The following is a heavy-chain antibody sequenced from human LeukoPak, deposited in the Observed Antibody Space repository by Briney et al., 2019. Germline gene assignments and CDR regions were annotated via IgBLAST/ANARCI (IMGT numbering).Heavy chain of an antibody. CDR2: ISSSRSTI. V-gene: IGHV3-48*02. D-gene: IGHD4-11*01. J-gene: IGHJ6*02. CDR3: VRDSQDYSNYYYYYYGMDV. Sequence: GGSLRLSCAGSGFTFNTYSMNWVRQAPGKGLEWVSYISSSRSTIYYADSVKGRSTVSRDNSKNSLFLQMNTLRDEDTAVYYCVRDSQDYSNYYYYYYGMDVWGQGTTVTVSS. CDR1: GFTFNTYS.